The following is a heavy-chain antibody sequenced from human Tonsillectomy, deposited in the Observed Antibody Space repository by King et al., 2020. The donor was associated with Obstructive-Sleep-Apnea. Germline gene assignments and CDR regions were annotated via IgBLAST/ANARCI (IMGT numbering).Heavy chain of an antibody. V-gene: IGHV2-5*01. Sequence: TLKESGPTLVKPTQTLTLTCTVSGFSLSTRGVGVAWIRQPPGQALEWLALIYWNDDKRYSPSLESRLTITKDTSKQQVVLTMTNVDPVDTATYYFAHYFRDLIAFGCGFVPPSYSYHGLDVWGQGTAVTVSS. CDR3: AHYFRDLIAFGCGFVPPSYSYHGLDV. J-gene: IGHJ6*02. CDR2: IYWNDDK. D-gene: IGHD3-16*01. CDR1: GFSLSTRGVG.